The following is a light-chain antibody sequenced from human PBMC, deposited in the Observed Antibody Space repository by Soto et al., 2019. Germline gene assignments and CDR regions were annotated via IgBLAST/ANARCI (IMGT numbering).Light chain of an antibody. V-gene: IGLV2-11*01. Sequence: QSVLTQPRSVSGSPGQSVTISCTGTSSDVGGYNFVSWYQQHPGESPKLMIYDVRKRPSGVPDRFSGSKSGNTASLTISGLQAEDEADYYCCSFAGTYTYWVFGGGTKLTVL. CDR1: SSDVGGYNF. CDR3: CSFAGTYTYWV. J-gene: IGLJ3*02. CDR2: DVR.